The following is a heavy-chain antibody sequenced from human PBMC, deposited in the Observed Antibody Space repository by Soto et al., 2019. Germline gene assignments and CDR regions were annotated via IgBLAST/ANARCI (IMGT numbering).Heavy chain of an antibody. CDR2: INPSGGST. CDR1: GYTLTSYY. D-gene: IGHD3-22*01. J-gene: IGHJ6*02. Sequence: GTSVKVSCKASGYTLTSYYMHWVRQAPGQGLEWMGIINPSGGSTSYAQKFQGRVTMTRDTSTSTVYMELSSLRSEDTAVYYCARDKDYYDSSGYYGVIGGMDVWGQGTTVTVSS. CDR3: ARDKDYYDSSGYYGVIGGMDV. V-gene: IGHV1-46*01.